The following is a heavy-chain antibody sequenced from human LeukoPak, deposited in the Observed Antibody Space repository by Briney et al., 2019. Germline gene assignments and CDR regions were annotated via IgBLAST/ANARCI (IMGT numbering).Heavy chain of an antibody. D-gene: IGHD6-19*01. CDR3: ARVRAVVGAVAGLFDL. J-gene: IGHJ2*01. CDR1: GYTFTSYY. CDR2: INPSGGST. V-gene: IGHV1-46*01. Sequence: ASVKVSCKASGYTFTSYYMHWVRQAPGRGLEWMGIINPSGGSTSYAQKFQGRVTITADESTSTAYMELSSLRSEDTAVYYCARVRAVVGAVAGLFDLWGRGTLVTVSS.